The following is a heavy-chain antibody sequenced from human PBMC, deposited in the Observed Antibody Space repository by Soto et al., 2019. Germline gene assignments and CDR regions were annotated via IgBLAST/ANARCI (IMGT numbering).Heavy chain of an antibody. Sequence: EVQLVESGGGLVQPGESLRLSCAASGFTFSSYAMSWVCQAPGKGLEWVSVISGSDDSTYYADSVKGRFTISRDNSKNTLYLQMNSLRAEDTAVYYCAKRSSSSTFDYWGQGTLVTVSS. CDR1: GFTFSSYA. D-gene: IGHD6-6*01. J-gene: IGHJ4*02. CDR2: ISGSDDST. CDR3: AKRSSSSTFDY. V-gene: IGHV3-23*04.